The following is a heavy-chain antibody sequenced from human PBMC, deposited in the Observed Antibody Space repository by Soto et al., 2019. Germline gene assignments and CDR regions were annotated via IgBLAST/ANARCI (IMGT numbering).Heavy chain of an antibody. V-gene: IGHV4-31*03. CDR1: GGSISSGGYY. J-gene: IGHJ4*02. D-gene: IGHD1-26*01. CDR3: ASSPRGSYFDY. CDR2: IYYSGST. Sequence: SETLSLTCTVSGGSISSGGYYWSWIRQHPGKGLEWIGYIYYSGSTYYNPSLKIRVNISVDTSKNQFSLKLSSVTAADTAVYYCASSPRGSYFDYWGQGTLVTAPQ.